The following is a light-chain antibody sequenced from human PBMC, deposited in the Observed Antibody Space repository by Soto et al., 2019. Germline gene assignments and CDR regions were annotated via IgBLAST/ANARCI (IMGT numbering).Light chain of an antibody. V-gene: IGLV1-44*01. Sequence: QSVLTQPPSASGTPGQRVTISCSGSSSNIGSNTVHWYQQLPGTAPKLLIYLNDQRPSGVPDRFSGSKSGTSASLAISGLRSEDEADYFCAAWDGSLDGRFVFGAGTKVTVL. CDR3: AAWDGSLDGRFV. CDR1: SSNIGSNT. CDR2: LND. J-gene: IGLJ1*01.